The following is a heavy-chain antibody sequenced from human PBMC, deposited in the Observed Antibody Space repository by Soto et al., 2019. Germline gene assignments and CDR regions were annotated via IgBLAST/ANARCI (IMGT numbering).Heavy chain of an antibody. Sequence: GGSLRLSCTTSGFTFNTYGMHWVRQAPGKGLEWVAIIWYDGSNKYYADSVKGRFTISRDNSKDTLYLQMNSLRAEDTAVYYCARDLRQQLYSCNDYYRVVDWCQGRRFT. J-gene: IGHJ3*01. D-gene: IGHD6-13*01. CDR3: ARDLRQQLYSCNDYYRVVD. V-gene: IGHV3-33*08. CDR1: GFTFNTYG. CDR2: IWYDGSNK.